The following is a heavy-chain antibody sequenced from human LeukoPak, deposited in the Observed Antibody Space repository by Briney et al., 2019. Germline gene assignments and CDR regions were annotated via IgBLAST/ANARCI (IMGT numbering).Heavy chain of an antibody. J-gene: IGHJ3*02. Sequence: GGSLRLSCAASGFTVSSNYMNWVRQAPGKGLEWVSAISGSGGSTYYADSVKGRFTISRDNSKNTLYLQMNSLRAEDTAVYYCAKVGPVQQQLSAFDIWGQGTMVTVSS. CDR2: ISGSGGST. V-gene: IGHV3-23*01. CDR1: GFTVSSNY. CDR3: AKVGPVQQQLSAFDI. D-gene: IGHD6-13*01.